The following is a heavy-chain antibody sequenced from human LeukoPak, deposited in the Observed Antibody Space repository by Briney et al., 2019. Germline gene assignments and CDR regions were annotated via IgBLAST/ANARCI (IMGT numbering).Heavy chain of an antibody. CDR3: ARYDSRGSASTRFDY. Sequence: SETLSLTCAVSGYSLGKNYYWGWIRQPPGKGLEWIGRIYGTGSTSYNPSPMNRVTMSVDTSKNHFSLKLTSVTAADTAVYYCARYDSRGSASTRFDYWGQGILVTIPS. D-gene: IGHD3-16*01. CDR2: IYGTGST. V-gene: IGHV4-38-2*01. CDR1: GYSLGKNYY. J-gene: IGHJ4*02.